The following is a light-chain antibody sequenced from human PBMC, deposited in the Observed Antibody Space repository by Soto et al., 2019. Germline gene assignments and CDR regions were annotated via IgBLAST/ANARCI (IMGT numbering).Light chain of an antibody. Sequence: QSALTQPASVSGSPGQSITIFCTGTSSDVGGYNYVSWYQQHPGSAPKLMIYDVSSRPSGVSNRFSGSKSGNTASLTISGLQAEDEADYYCSSYTSSFKLAVFGSGTQGHRP. CDR3: SSYTSSFKLAV. CDR2: DVS. CDR1: SSDVGGYNY. J-gene: IGLJ1*01. V-gene: IGLV2-14*03.